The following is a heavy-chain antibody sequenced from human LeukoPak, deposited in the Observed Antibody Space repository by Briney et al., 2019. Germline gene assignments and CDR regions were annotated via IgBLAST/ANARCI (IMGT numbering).Heavy chain of an antibody. J-gene: IGHJ4*02. CDR3: TRPSDGDYVGFGY. D-gene: IGHD4-17*01. CDR1: GFSFSGSA. CDR2: IRSKAKNYAT. Sequence: QAGGSLRLSCAASGFSFSGSAMHWVRQASGKGLEWVGRIRSKAKNYATAYAASVKGRFTISRDDSKNTAYLQMNSLKTEDTAVYFCTRPSDGDYVGFGYWGQGTLVTVSS. V-gene: IGHV3-73*01.